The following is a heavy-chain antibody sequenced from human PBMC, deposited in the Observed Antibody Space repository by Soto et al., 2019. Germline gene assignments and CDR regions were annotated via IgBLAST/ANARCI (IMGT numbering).Heavy chain of an antibody. Sequence: ASVKVSCKASGYTFTGYYMHWVRQAPGQGLEWMGWINPNSGGTNYAQKFQGWVTMTRDTSISTAYMELSRLRSDDTAVYYCARVLGYSSSHPNWYFDLWGRGTLVTVSS. D-gene: IGHD6-13*01. CDR3: ARVLGYSSSHPNWYFDL. V-gene: IGHV1-2*04. CDR1: GYTFTGYY. CDR2: INPNSGGT. J-gene: IGHJ2*01.